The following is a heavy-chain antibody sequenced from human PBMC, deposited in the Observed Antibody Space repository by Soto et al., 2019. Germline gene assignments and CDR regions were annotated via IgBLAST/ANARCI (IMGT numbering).Heavy chain of an antibody. CDR3: TTGIYGDYVKDY. Sequence: EVQLVESGGGLVKPGGSLRLSCAASGFTFSNAWMSWVRQAPGKGLEWVGRIKSKTDGGTTDYAAPVKGRFTISRDDSKNTLYLQMNSLKTEDTAVYYCTTGIYGDYVKDYWGQGTLVPVSS. J-gene: IGHJ4*02. V-gene: IGHV3-15*01. D-gene: IGHD4-17*01. CDR1: GFTFSNAW. CDR2: IKSKTDGGTT.